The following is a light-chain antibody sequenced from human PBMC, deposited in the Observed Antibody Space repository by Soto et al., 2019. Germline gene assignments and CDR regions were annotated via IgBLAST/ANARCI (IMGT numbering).Light chain of an antibody. V-gene: IGLV2-14*03. J-gene: IGLJ1*01. CDR3: SSFTTSSTYV. CDR2: DVS. Sequence: QSVLTQPASVSGSPGQSITISCTGTSSDVSSYNYVSWYQRHPGKAPKLIIYDVSDRPSGVSNRFSGSKSGNTASLTISGLQAEDEADYYCSSFTTSSTYVFGTGTKVTVL. CDR1: SSDVSSYNY.